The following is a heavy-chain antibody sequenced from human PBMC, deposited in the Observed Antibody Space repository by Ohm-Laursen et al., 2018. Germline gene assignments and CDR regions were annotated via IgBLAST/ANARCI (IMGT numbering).Heavy chain of an antibody. Sequence: SVKVSCKASGYTFSSYDINWVRQATGQGLEWMGWMNPNSGNTGYAQKFQGRVTMTRNTSISTAYMELSSLRSDDTAVYYCARDFSGYYYDSSGYYKPFDYWGQGTLVTVSS. CDR2: MNPNSGNT. J-gene: IGHJ4*02. V-gene: IGHV1-8*01. D-gene: IGHD3-22*01. CDR3: ARDFSGYYYDSSGYYKPFDY. CDR1: GYTFSSYD.